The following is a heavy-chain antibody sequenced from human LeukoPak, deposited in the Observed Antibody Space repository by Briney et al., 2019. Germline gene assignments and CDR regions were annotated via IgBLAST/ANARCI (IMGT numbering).Heavy chain of an antibody. V-gene: IGHV3-30*02. CDR1: GFTFNTYG. CDR2: IRYDGSNK. Sequence: GGSLRLSCAASGFTFNTYGMHWVRQAPGKGLEWVASIRYDGSNKYYADSVKGRFTISRDNSKNTLYLQMNSLRVEDTALYYCAKDILFRQELGAAAGSDYWGQGTLVTVSS. CDR3: AKDILFRQELGAAAGSDY. J-gene: IGHJ4*02. D-gene: IGHD6-13*01.